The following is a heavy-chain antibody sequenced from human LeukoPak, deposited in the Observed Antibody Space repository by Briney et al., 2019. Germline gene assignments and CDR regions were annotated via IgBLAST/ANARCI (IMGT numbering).Heavy chain of an antibody. CDR2: VHYTGST. CDR3: ARDGPRIAVHWFDP. D-gene: IGHD6-19*01. CDR1: GASIRGAY. Sequence: SETLSLTCTVSGASIRGAYWGWIRQPPGKGLEYIGYVHYTGSTDYSPFVRSRVTISVDTSKSQFSLNLRSVTAADTAVYYCARDGPRIAVHWFDPWGQGTLVTVSS. J-gene: IGHJ5*02. V-gene: IGHV4-59*12.